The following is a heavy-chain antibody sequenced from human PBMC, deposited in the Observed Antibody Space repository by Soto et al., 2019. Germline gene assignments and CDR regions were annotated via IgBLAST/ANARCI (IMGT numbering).Heavy chain of an antibody. Sequence: KPSETLSLTCTVSGGSISSSSYYWGWIRQPPGKGLEWIGSIYYSGSTYYNPSLKSRVTISVGTSKNQFSLKLSSVTAADTAVYYRARPGQTGIDYWGQGTLVTVSS. CDR3: ARPGQTGIDY. CDR1: GGSISSSSYY. D-gene: IGHD3-10*01. V-gene: IGHV4-39*01. CDR2: IYYSGST. J-gene: IGHJ4*02.